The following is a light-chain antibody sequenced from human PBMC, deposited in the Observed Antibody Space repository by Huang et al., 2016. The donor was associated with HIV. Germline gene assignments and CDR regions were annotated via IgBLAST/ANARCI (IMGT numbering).Light chain of an antibody. Sequence: DIVMTQSPFSLPVTPGEPASISCRSSQSLLHISGYNSLHWYRQKPGQSPQLLIYLASNRDSGVPDRFSGSASGTDFTLKISGVEAEDVGVYYCMQALQTPFTFGGGTKVEIK. CDR1: QSLLHISGYNS. CDR3: MQALQTPFT. J-gene: IGKJ4*01. CDR2: LAS. V-gene: IGKV2-28*01.